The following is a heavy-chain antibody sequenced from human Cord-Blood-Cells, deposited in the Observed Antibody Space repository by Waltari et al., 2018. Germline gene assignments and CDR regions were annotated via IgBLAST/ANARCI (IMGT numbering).Heavy chain of an antibody. CDR3: ARQVPGIAAAALYFQH. CDR2: IYYSGST. Sequence: QLHLQESVPRLVKPSETLSLTFTVSGGSTSSISYYLGWIRQPPGKGLEWIGSIYYSGSTYYNPFLKSRVTISVDTSKNQFSLKLSSVTAADTAVYYCARQVPGIAAAALYFQHWGQGTLVTVSS. CDR1: GGSTSSISYY. D-gene: IGHD6-13*01. J-gene: IGHJ1*01. V-gene: IGHV4-39*01.